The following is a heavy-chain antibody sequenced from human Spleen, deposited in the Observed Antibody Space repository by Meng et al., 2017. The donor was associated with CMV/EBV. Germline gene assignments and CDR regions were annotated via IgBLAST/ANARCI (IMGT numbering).Heavy chain of an antibody. CDR3: ARDGDVLQFLDWPKKGSSPDY. CDR1: GFTFSTYW. D-gene: IGHD3/OR15-3a*01. J-gene: IGHJ4*02. Sequence: GGSLRLSCAVSGFTFSTYWMTWVRQAPGKGLEWVVSMSHDGSEEYYLDSVRGRFTVSRDNAQDSVYLQMNSLRVEDTAIYYCARDGDVLQFLDWPKKGSSPDYWGQGTLVTVSS. CDR2: MSHDGSEE. V-gene: IGHV3-7*01.